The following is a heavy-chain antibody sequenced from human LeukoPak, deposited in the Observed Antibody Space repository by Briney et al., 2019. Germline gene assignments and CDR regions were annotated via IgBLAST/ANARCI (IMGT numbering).Heavy chain of an antibody. CDR2: IYYSGST. V-gene: IGHV4-59*12. Sequence: SETLSLTCTVSGGSISSYYWSWIRQPPGKGLEWIGYIYYSGSTYYNPSLKSRVTISVDTSKNQFSLKLSSVTAADTAVYYCARRSQGDSSGYYLQRKTQTFDIWGQGTMVTVSS. CDR3: ARRSQGDSSGYYLQRKTQTFDI. J-gene: IGHJ3*02. CDR1: GGSISSYY. D-gene: IGHD3-22*01.